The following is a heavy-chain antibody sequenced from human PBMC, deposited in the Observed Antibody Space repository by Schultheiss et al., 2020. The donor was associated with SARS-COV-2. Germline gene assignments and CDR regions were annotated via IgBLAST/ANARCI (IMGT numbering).Heavy chain of an antibody. CDR2: ISSGTNTI. D-gene: IGHD5-12*01. J-gene: IGHJ4*02. V-gene: IGHV3-48*01. CDR1: GFSFSSYS. Sequence: GGSLRLSCAASGFSFSSYSMNWVRQAPGKGLEWVSYISSGTNTIYYADSVKGRFTISRDNSKNTLYLQMNSLRAEDTAVYYCARITRVATILLSDYWGQGTLVTVSS. CDR3: ARITRVATILLSDY.